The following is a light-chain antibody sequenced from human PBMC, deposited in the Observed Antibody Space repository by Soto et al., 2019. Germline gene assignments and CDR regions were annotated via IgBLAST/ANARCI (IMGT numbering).Light chain of an antibody. J-gene: IGKJ1*01. CDR3: QQYNFYWT. V-gene: IGKV1-5*01. Sequence: DIQMTQSPSTLSASVGDRVTITCRASQSISSWLAWYRQKPGKAPKLLIYDASTLKGGVPSRFSGSGSGTEFTLTISSLQPDDFATYYCQQYNFYWTFGQGTEVEIK. CDR1: QSISSW. CDR2: DAS.